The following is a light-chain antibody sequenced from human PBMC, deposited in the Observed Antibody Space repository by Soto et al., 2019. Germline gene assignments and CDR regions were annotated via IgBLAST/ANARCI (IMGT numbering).Light chain of an antibody. V-gene: IGKV3-11*01. J-gene: IGKJ5*01. CDR3: RQRNNWPPIT. CDR1: QSVRRY. CDR2: DAS. Sequence: EIVLTQSPATLSLSPGERATLSCRASQSVRRYLAWYQQKPGQAPRLLIYDASTRATGIPARFSGSGSETDFTLTITSLEPEDFAVYYGRQRNNWPPITVGQGTRVEIK.